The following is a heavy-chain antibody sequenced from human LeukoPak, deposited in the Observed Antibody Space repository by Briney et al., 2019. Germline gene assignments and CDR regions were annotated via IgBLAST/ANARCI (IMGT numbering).Heavy chain of an antibody. D-gene: IGHD2-2*01. CDR3: ARAQSVGIVVVPAATPGAFDI. CDR2: ISSSSSYI. V-gene: IGHV3-21*01. CDR1: GFTFSSYS. J-gene: IGHJ3*02. Sequence: GGSLRLSCAASGFTFSSYSMNWVRQAPGKGLEWVSSISSSSSYIYYADSVKGRFTISRDNAKNSLYLQMNSLRAEDTAVYYCARAQSVGIVVVPAATPGAFDIWGQGTMVTVSS.